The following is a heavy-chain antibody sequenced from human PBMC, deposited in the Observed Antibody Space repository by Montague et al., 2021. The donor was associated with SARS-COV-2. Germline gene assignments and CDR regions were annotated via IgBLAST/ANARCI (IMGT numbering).Heavy chain of an antibody. CDR2: IYNSGST. J-gene: IGHJ3*02. D-gene: IGHD6-13*01. V-gene: IGHV4-59*01. Sequence: SETLSLTCTVSGGSISRYSWTWIRQLPGKGLEWIGYIYNSGSTNCNPSLTSRVTISVDTSKNQFSLKLSSVAAADTAVYYCARVGRGSSWYEVAFDIWGQGTMVTVSS. CDR1: GGSISRYS. CDR3: ARVGRGSSWYEVAFDI.